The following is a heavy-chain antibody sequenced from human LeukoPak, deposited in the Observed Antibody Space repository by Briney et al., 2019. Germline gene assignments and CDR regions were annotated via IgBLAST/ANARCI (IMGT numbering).Heavy chain of an antibody. J-gene: IGHJ4*02. CDR2: ISPGGGST. Sequence: ASVKVSCKASGYTFTRYFMHWVRQAPGQGLEWMGIISPGGGSTNYAQKFQGRVTMTRDTSTSTVYMELSSLRSEDTAVYYCARQIDVYDDSSVSQGFDYWGQGTLVTVSS. CDR1: GYTFTRYF. CDR3: ARQIDVYDDSSVSQGFDY. V-gene: IGHV1-46*01. D-gene: IGHD3-22*01.